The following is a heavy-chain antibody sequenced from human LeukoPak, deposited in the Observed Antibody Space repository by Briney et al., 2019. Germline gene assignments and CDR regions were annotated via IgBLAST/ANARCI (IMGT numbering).Heavy chain of an antibody. CDR2: ISYDGSNK. CDR3: ARCRDGYKHFDY. D-gene: IGHD5-24*01. J-gene: IGHJ4*02. V-gene: IGHV3-30*03. Sequence: GGSLRLSCAASGFTFSSYGMHWVRQAPGKGLEWVAVISYDGSNKYYADSVKGRFTISRDNAKNSLYLQMNSLRAEDTAVYYCARCRDGYKHFDYWGQGILVTVSS. CDR1: GFTFSSYG.